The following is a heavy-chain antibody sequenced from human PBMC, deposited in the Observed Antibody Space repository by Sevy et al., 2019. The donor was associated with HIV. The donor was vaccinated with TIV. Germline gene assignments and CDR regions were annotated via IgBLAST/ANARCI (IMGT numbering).Heavy chain of an antibody. CDR2: FSGSGGST. V-gene: IGHV3-23*01. Sequence: GGSLRLSCAASGFTFSSYAMSWVRQAPGKGLEWVSAFSGSGGSTYYADTVKGRFPISRDNSRNTLYLQMNSLGAEDTAVYYWAKKGRIAGDWGKWMDVWGKGTTVTVSS. D-gene: IGHD6-13*01. CDR3: AKKGRIAGDWGKWMDV. CDR1: GFTFSSYA. J-gene: IGHJ6*04.